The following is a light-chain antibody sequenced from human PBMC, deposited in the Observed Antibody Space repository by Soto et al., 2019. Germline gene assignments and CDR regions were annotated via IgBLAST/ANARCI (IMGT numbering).Light chain of an antibody. V-gene: IGKV1-5*03. CDR2: KAS. CDR1: QSISSW. CDR3: QQYDSYSRT. J-gene: IGKJ1*01. Sequence: DIKMTQSASTLSAYVGDRVTITCRASQSISSWLAWYQQKPGKAPKLLIYKASSLESGVPSRFSGSGSGTEFTLTISSLQPDDFATYYCQQYDSYSRTFGQLTKVAIK.